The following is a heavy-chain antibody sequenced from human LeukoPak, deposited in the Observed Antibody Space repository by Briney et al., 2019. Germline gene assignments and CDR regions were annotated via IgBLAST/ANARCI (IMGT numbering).Heavy chain of an antibody. Sequence: ASVKVSCKVSGYTLTELSMHWVRQAPGKGLEWMGGSDPEDGETIYAQKFQGRVTMTEDTSTDTAYMELSSLRSEDTAVYYCATVPHSSGWYSYFDYWGQGTLVTVSS. D-gene: IGHD6-19*01. CDR1: GYTLTELS. J-gene: IGHJ4*02. CDR2: SDPEDGET. V-gene: IGHV1-24*01. CDR3: ATVPHSSGWYSYFDY.